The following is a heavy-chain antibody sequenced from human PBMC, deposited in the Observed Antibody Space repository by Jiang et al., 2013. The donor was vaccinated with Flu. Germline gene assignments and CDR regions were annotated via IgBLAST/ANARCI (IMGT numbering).Heavy chain of an antibody. D-gene: IGHD2-21*01. J-gene: IGHJ4*02. V-gene: IGHV1-2*02. CDR3: ARVSCGGDCYLVY. CDR1: YY. CDR2: INPNSGGT. Sequence: YYMHWVRQAPGQGLEWMGWINPNSGGTNYAQKFQGRVTMTRDTSISTAYMELSRLRSDDTAVYYCARVSCGGDCYLVYWGQGTLVTVSS.